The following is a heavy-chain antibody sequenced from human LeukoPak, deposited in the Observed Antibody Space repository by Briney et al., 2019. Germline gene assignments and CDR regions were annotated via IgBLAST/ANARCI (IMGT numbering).Heavy chain of an antibody. V-gene: IGHV1-69*05. J-gene: IGHJ4*02. CDR3: AREGGYDFWSGYYIDY. Sequence: GASVKVSCKASGGTFSSYAISWVRQAPGQGLEWMGGIIPIFGTANYAQKFQGRVTMTTDTSTSTAYMELRSLRSDDTAVYYCAREGGYDFWSGYYIDYWGQGTLVTVSS. D-gene: IGHD3-3*01. CDR1: GGTFSSYA. CDR2: IIPIFGTA.